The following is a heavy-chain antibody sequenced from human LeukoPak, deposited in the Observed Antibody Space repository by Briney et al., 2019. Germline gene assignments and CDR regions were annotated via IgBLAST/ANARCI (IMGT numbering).Heavy chain of an antibody. D-gene: IGHD6-19*01. J-gene: IGHJ3*02. CDR1: GYTFTGYY. V-gene: IGHV1-2*06. CDR2: INPNSGGT. Sequence: ASVKVSCKASGYTFTGYYMHWVRQAPGQGLEWMGRINPNSGGTNYAQKFQGRVTMTRDTSISTAYMELGRLRSDDTAVYYCARLRGQWLGFDIWGQGTMVTVSS. CDR3: ARLRGQWLGFDI.